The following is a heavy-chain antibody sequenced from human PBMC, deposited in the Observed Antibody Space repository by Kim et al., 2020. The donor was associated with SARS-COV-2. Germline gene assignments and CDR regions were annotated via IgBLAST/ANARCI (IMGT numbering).Heavy chain of an antibody. Sequence: ASVKVSCKASGYTFTSYYMHWVRQAPGQGLEWMGIINPSGGSTSYAQKFQGRVTMTRDTSTSTVYMELSSLRSEDTAVYYCARDLVGCSGGSCYFRMDVWGQGTTDTVSS. J-gene: IGHJ6*02. D-gene: IGHD2-15*01. V-gene: IGHV1-46*01. CDR3: ARDLVGCSGGSCYFRMDV. CDR2: INPSGGST. CDR1: GYTFTSYY.